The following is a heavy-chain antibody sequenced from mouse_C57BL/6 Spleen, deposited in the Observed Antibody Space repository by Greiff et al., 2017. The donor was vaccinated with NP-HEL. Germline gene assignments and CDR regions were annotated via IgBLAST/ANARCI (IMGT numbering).Heavy chain of an antibody. D-gene: IGHD1-1*01. J-gene: IGHJ4*01. Sequence: VQLQQSGPELVKPGASVKIPCKASGYTFTDYNMDWVKQSHGKSLEWIGDINPNNGGTIYNQKFKGTATLTVDKSSSTAYMELRSLTSEDTAFYYCARIHYYGSSYNYAMDYWGQGTSVTVSS. CDR2: INPNNGGT. CDR1: GYTFTDYN. CDR3: ARIHYYGSSYNYAMDY. V-gene: IGHV1-18*01.